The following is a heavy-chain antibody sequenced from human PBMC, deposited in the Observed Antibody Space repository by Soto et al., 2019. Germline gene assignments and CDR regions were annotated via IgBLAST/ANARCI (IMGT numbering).Heavy chain of an antibody. V-gene: IGHV4-39*01. CDR3: ARHGSY. CDR2: IYYGGSS. J-gene: IGHJ4*02. Sequence: SETLSVTCTVSGVSISSSSYYWGLFRQPPGKGLEWIGTIYYGGSSYSNPSLKSRVTISLDTSKNQFSLTLTSVTAADTAVYYCARHGSYWGQGTLVTVSS. CDR1: GVSISSSSYY.